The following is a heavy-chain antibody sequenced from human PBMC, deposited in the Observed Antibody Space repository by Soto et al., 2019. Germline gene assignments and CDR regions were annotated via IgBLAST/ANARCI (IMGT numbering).Heavy chain of an antibody. CDR2: IYYSGTT. J-gene: IGHJ3*02. CDR3: ARTRDGNNRDGFDI. V-gene: IGHV4-59*01. CDR1: GGSISNYY. Sequence: PSETLSLTCTVSGGSISNYYWSWIRQPPGKGLEWIGSIYYSGTTNYIPSLKSRVTISVDTSKNQFSLKLSSVTAADTAVYYCARTRDGNNRDGFDIWGQGTTVTVSS.